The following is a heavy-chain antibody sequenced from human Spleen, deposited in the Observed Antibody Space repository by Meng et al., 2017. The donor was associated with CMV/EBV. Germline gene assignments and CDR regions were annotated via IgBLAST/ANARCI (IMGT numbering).Heavy chain of an antibody. CDR2: ISHDGKIN. V-gene: IGHV3-30*04. D-gene: IGHD2-2*01. CDR3: ARLTGHCSSTSCYYWLDP. J-gene: IGHJ5*02. CDR1: GFTFKTYP. Sequence: GGSLRLSCAASGFTFKTYPMHWVRQAPGKGLEWVAVISHDGKINYYADSVKGRFIISRDNAKNSLYLQLNSLRGEDTAVYYCARLTGHCSSTSCYYWLDPWGQGTLVTVSS.